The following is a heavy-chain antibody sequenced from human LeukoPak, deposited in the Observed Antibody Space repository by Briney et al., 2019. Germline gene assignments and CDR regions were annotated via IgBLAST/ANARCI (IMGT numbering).Heavy chain of an antibody. Sequence: PSEALSLTCAVYGGSFSGYYWSWIRQPPGKGLEWIGEINHSGSTNYNPFLKSRVTISVDTSKNQFSLKLSSVTAADTAVYYCARGPRITIFGVVNRVDYWGQGTLVTVSS. V-gene: IGHV4-34*01. D-gene: IGHD3-3*01. J-gene: IGHJ4*02. CDR2: INHSGST. CDR1: GGSFSGYY. CDR3: ARGPRITIFGVVNRVDY.